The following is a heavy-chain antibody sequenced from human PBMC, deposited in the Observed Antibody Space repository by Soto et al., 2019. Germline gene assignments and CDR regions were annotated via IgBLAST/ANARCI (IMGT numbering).Heavy chain of an antibody. CDR1: GGSISSGGYY. CDR3: ARGDLMSQDLDY. CDR2: IYYSGST. Sequence: SETLSLTCTVSGGSISSGGYYWSWIRQHPGKGLEWIGYIYYSGSTYYNPSLKSRVTISVDTSKNQFSLKLSSVTAADTAVYYCARGDLMSQDLDYWGQGTLVTVSS. V-gene: IGHV4-31*03. D-gene: IGHD2-8*01. J-gene: IGHJ4*02.